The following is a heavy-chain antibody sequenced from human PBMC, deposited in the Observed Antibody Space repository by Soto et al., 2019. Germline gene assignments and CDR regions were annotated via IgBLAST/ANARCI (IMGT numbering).Heavy chain of an antibody. J-gene: IGHJ5*02. Sequence: QVQLVESGGGVVQPGRSLRLSCAASGFTFSSYAMHWVRQAPGKGLEWVAVISYDGSNKYYADSVKGRFTISRDNSKNTLYLQMNSLRAEDTAVYYCARDFRAGLWLSYWFDPWGQGTLVTVSS. D-gene: IGHD5-18*01. CDR3: ARDFRAGLWLSYWFDP. V-gene: IGHV3-30-3*01. CDR1: GFTFSSYA. CDR2: ISYDGSNK.